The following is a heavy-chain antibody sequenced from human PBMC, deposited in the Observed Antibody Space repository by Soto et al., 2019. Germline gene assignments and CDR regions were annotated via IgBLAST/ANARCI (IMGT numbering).Heavy chain of an antibody. V-gene: IGHV4-30-4*01. CDR3: ARAPPYYDFWSGPSTRFDY. CDR1: GGSISSGDYY. Sequence: LSLTCTVSGGSISSGDYYWSWIRQPPGKGLEWIGYIYYSGSTYYNPSLKSRVTISVDTSKNQFSLKLSSVTAADTAVYYCARAPPYYDFWSGPSTRFDYWGQGTLVTVSS. D-gene: IGHD3-3*01. J-gene: IGHJ4*02. CDR2: IYYSGST.